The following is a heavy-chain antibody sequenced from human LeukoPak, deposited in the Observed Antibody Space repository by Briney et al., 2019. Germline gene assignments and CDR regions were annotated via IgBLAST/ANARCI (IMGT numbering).Heavy chain of an antibody. CDR2: ISPSGDST. CDR3: VKKVYYYMDV. Sequence: GESLRLSCAASGLTLSRYAVNWARQAPGRGLEWVSYISPSGDSTVYAESVKGRFTISRDNSKNMLYLQMDSLRAEDTAIYYCVKKVYYYMDVWGKGTTVTVSS. J-gene: IGHJ6*03. CDR1: GLTLSRYA. V-gene: IGHV3-23*01.